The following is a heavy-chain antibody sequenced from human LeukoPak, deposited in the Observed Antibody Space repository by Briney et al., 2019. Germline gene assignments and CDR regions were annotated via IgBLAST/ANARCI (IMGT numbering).Heavy chain of an antibody. CDR2: IWCDGSNK. D-gene: IGHD3-10*01. CDR3: ARFYGSGSYYPTYGMDV. Sequence: GGSLRLSCAASGFTFSSYGMHWVRQAPGKGLEWVAVIWCDGSNKYYADSVKGRFTISRDNSKNTLYLQMNSLRAEDTAVYYCARFYGSGSYYPTYGMDVWGKGTTVTVSS. V-gene: IGHV3-33*01. J-gene: IGHJ6*04. CDR1: GFTFSSYG.